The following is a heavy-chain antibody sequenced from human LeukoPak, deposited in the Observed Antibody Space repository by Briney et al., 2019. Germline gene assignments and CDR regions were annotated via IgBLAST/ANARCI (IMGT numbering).Heavy chain of an antibody. Sequence: TSSETLSLTCAVYGGSFSGYYWSWIRQPPGKGLEWIGEINHSGSTNYNPSFKSRVTISVDTSKNQFSLKLSSVTAADTAVYYCARGLTYDILTGYYFDAVPHRPYNWFDPWGQGTLVTVSS. CDR1: GGSFSGYY. V-gene: IGHV4-34*01. CDR3: ARGLTYDILTGYYFDAVPHRPYNWFDP. CDR2: INHSGST. J-gene: IGHJ5*02. D-gene: IGHD3-9*01.